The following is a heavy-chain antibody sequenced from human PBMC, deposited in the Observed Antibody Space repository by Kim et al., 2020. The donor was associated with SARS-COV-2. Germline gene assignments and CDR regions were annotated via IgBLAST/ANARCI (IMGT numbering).Heavy chain of an antibody. CDR3: AKDYDYIWGSYRYTDGY. CDR1: GFTFSSYA. D-gene: IGHD3-16*02. CDR2: ISGSGGST. V-gene: IGHV3-23*01. J-gene: IGHJ4*02. Sequence: GGSLRLSCAASGFTFSSYAMSWVRQAPGKGLEWVSAISGSGGSTYYADSVKGRFTISRDNSKNTLYLQMNSLRAEDTAVYYCAKDYDYIWGSYRYTDGYWGQGTLVTVSS.